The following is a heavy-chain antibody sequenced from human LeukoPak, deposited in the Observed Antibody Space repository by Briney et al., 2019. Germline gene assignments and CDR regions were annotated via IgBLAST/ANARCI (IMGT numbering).Heavy chain of an antibody. CDR2: IIPILGTA. J-gene: IGHJ4*02. V-gene: IGHV1-69*11. CDR3: ARGGMVVSLGLDY. Sequence: LVKVSCKASGGTFSSYAISWVRQAPGQGLEWMGRIIPILGTANYAQKFQGRVTITTDESTSTAYMELSSLRSEDTAVYYCARGGMVVSLGLDYWGQGTLVTVSS. CDR1: GGTFSSYA. D-gene: IGHD2-15*01.